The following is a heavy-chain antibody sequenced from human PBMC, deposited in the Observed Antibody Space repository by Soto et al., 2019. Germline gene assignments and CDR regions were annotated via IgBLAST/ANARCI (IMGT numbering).Heavy chain of an antibody. D-gene: IGHD3-3*01. J-gene: IGHJ4*02. CDR2: TYYRSKWYN. V-gene: IGHV6-1*01. CDR1: GDGVSSNSAA. Sequence: PSQTLSLTCAISGDGVSSNSAAWNWIRQSPSRGLEWLGRTYYRSKWYNDYAVSVKSRITINPDTSKNQFSLQLNSVTPEDTAVYYCAREVTIFGTPPPRYYFDYWGQGTLVTVSS. CDR3: AREVTIFGTPPPRYYFDY.